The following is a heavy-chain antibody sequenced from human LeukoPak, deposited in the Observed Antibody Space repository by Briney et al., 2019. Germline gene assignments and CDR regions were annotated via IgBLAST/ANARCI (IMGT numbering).Heavy chain of an antibody. V-gene: IGHV3-23*01. CDR2: ISGSGGST. CDR1: GFTFSSYA. Sequence: HAGGSLRLSCAASGFTFSSYAMSWVRQAPGKGLEWVSAISGSGGSTYYADSVKGRFTISRDNSKNTLYLQMNGLRAEDTAVYYCAKDLRDCSSTSCYQGFDPWGQGTLVTVSS. CDR3: AKDLRDCSSTSCYQGFDP. D-gene: IGHD2-2*01. J-gene: IGHJ5*02.